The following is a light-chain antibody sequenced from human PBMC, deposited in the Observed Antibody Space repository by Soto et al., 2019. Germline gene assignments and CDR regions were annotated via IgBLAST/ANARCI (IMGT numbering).Light chain of an antibody. V-gene: IGKV1-8*01. CDR2: AAS. J-gene: IGKJ5*01. Sequence: AIRMTPSPSSFSASTGDRVTITFRASQGISSYLAWYQQKPGKAPKLLIYAASTLQSGVPSRFSGSGSGTDFTLTISCLQSEDFATYYCQQYYSYPRITFGQGTRLEIK. CDR3: QQYYSYPRIT. CDR1: QGISSY.